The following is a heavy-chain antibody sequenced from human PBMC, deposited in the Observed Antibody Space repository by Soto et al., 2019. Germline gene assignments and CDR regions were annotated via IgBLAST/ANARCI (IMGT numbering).Heavy chain of an antibody. V-gene: IGHV3-23*01. J-gene: IGHJ5*02. Sequence: PGGSLRLSCAASGFTFSNYAMSWVRQAPGKGLEWVSAISGSGDGTYYGDSLKGQFTISRDNSKNTVYLQMNSLRAEDTAVYYCAKKYITTIGSNWFDPWGQGTLVTVSS. CDR3: AKKYITTIGSNWFDP. CDR1: GFTFSNYA. CDR2: ISGSGDGT. D-gene: IGHD1-20*01.